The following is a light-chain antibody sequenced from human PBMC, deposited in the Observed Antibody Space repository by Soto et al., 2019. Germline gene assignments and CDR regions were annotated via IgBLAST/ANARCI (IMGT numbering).Light chain of an antibody. Sequence: QSVLTQPRSVSGSPGQSVTISCTGTSSDVGGYDSVSWYQQHPGEAPKLMIYDVTERPSGVPDRFSGSKSGNTASLTISGLQADDEADYYCCSYADSYTLVVFGGGTKLTVL. CDR3: CSYADSYTLVV. V-gene: IGLV2-11*01. J-gene: IGLJ3*02. CDR2: DVT. CDR1: SSDVGGYDS.